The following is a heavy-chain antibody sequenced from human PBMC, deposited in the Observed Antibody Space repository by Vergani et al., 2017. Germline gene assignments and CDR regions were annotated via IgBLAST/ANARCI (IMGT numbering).Heavy chain of an antibody. CDR3: ARDPEVDYGSGSYMPFGGY. CDR2: ISSSSSYI. Sequence: VQLVESGGGLVKPGGSLRLSCAASGFTFSSYIMNWVRQAPGRGLEWVSSISSSSSYIYYADSVKGRITISRDNAKNSLCLQKKNLRAEDTAVYYCARDPEVDYGSGSYMPFGGYWGQGTLVTVSS. CDR1: GFTFSSYI. D-gene: IGHD3-10*01. J-gene: IGHJ4*02. V-gene: IGHV3-21*01.